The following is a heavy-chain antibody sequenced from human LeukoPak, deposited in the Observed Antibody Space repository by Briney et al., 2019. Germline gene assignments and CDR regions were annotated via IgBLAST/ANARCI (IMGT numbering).Heavy chain of an antibody. CDR3: ARGRAGVASGGMDV. D-gene: IGHD3-10*01. CDR2: IYYTGNT. J-gene: IGHJ6*02. V-gene: IGHV4-59*08. Sequence: SETLSLTCTVSGGSISNYYWGWIRQPPGKGLEWIGYIYYTGNTDYNPSLESRVSMSADTSKNQFSLKLSSVTAADTAVYYCARGRAGVASGGMDVWGQGTTVTVSS. CDR1: GGSISNYY.